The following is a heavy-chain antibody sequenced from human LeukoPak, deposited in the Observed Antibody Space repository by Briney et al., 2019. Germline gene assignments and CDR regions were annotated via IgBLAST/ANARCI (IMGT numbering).Heavy chain of an antibody. Sequence: ASVKVSCKAFGYTFTSNYMHWVRQAPGQGPEWMGVISPSGGSTTYAQKFQGRVTLTRDMSTSTDYLELSSLRSEDTAVYYCARGVAGTDYWGQGTLVTVSS. J-gene: IGHJ4*02. CDR3: ARGVAGTDY. CDR1: GYTFTSNY. CDR2: ISPSGGST. D-gene: IGHD6-19*01. V-gene: IGHV1-46*01.